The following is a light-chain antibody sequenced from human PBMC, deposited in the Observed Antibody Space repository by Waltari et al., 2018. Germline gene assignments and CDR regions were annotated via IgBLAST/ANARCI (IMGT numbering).Light chain of an antibody. CDR2: LEDSGNY. J-gene: IGLJ3*02. CDR3: ETWDSNTRV. CDR1: SGHSTYI. V-gene: IGLV4-60*03. Sequence: QPVLTQSSSTSASLGSSVKLTCTLDSGHSTYIIPWHQQQAGKAPRYLMKLEDSGNYNKGSGVPDRFSGSSSGADRYLAIFNLQSEDEADYYCETWDSNTRVFGGGTKLTVL.